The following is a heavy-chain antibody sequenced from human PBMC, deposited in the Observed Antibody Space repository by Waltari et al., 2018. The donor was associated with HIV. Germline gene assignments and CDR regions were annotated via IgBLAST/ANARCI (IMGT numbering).Heavy chain of an antibody. J-gene: IGHJ6*02. Sequence: EVQLVESGGGLVQPGGSLRLSCSASGFTFSSYALHWVRKAPGKVLEYVSAISNNGHSTYYADSVKGRFTISRDNSKNTLNLQMSSLRAEDTAVYYCVKEGGYCSGGRCYYYGMDVWGQGTTVTVSS. V-gene: IGHV3-64D*06. D-gene: IGHD2-15*01. CDR2: ISNNGHST. CDR3: VKEGGYCSGGRCYYYGMDV. CDR1: GFTFSSYA.